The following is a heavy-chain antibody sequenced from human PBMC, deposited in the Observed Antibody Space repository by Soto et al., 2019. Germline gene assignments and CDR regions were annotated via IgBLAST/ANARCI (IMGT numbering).Heavy chain of an antibody. Sequence: PGGSLRLSCAASGFTFSDYAMSWVRQAPGKGLEWVSSLSGSGGGTYYADSVEGRFTISRDNSKNTLYLQMNSLRAEDTAVYYCAKRPLTAAGFDYWGQGTLVTVSS. V-gene: IGHV3-23*01. CDR3: AKRPLTAAGFDY. J-gene: IGHJ4*02. CDR1: GFTFSDYA. CDR2: LSGSGGGT. D-gene: IGHD6-13*01.